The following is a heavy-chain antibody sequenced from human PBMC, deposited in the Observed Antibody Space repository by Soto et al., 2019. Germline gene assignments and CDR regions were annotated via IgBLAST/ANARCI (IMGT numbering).Heavy chain of an antibody. CDR2: IYYSGST. V-gene: IGHV4-59*01. Sequence: SETLSLTCTVSGGSISSYYWSWIRQPPGKGLEWIGYIYYSGSTNYNPSLKSRVTISVDTSKNQFSLKLSSVTAADTAVYYCARDGFSCSGGSCYPYGMDVWGQGTTVTVSS. CDR3: ARDGFSCSGGSCYPYGMDV. D-gene: IGHD2-15*01. CDR1: GGSISSYY. J-gene: IGHJ6*02.